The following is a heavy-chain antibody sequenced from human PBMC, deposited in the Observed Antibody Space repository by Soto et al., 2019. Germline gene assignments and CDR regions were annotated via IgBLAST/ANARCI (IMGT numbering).Heavy chain of an antibody. V-gene: IGHV1-69*02. CDR3: ARPVAAAVGYHWFDP. CDR2: IIPFLDKT. J-gene: IGHJ5*02. CDR1: GGSLSSYP. Sequence: QVLLVQSGAELKKPGSSLKVSCKASGGSLSSYPISWLRQAPGQGLEWMGRIIPFLDKTDYAQKFQGRVTFTADKSTTTVYLELSSLTSDDTAVYYCARPVAAAVGYHWFDPWCKGTLVTVSS. D-gene: IGHD6-13*01.